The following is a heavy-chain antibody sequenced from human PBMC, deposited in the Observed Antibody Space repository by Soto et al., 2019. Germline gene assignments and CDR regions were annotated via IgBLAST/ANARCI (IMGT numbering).Heavy chain of an antibody. V-gene: IGHV4-34*01. J-gene: IGHJ6*03. CDR3: ARGRPLLWFGELMYYMXV. Sequence: PSETLSLTCAVYGGSFSGYYWSWIRQPPGKGLEWIGEINHSGSTNYNPSLKSRVTISVDTSKNQFSLKLSSVTAADTAVYYCARGRPLLWFGELMYYMXVWGKGTTVTVSS. D-gene: IGHD3-10*01. CDR1: GGSFSGYY. CDR2: INHSGST.